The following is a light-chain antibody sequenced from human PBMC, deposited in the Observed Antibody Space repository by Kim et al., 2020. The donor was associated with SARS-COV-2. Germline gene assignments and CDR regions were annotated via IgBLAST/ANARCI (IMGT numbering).Light chain of an antibody. Sequence: KTVTNSCTRSSGSIASNYVQWYQQRPGSSPTTVIYEDNHRPSGVPDRFSGSIDSSSNSASLTISGLKTEDETDYYCQSYDSSNHGVFGGGTQLTVL. CDR3: QSYDSSNHGV. CDR2: EDN. J-gene: IGLJ3*02. CDR1: SGSIASNY. V-gene: IGLV6-57*01.